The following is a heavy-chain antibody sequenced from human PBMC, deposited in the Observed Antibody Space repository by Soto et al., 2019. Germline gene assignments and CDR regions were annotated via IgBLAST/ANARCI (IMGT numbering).Heavy chain of an antibody. V-gene: IGHV2-5*01. CDR2: IYWNDDK. CDR3: AHSASVPCCYYFDH. Sequence: SGPTLVSPTQTLTLTCTFSGFSLSTTGVGVGWIRQPPGKALEWLALIYWNDDKRYRPSLKSRLTITTDTSKNQVVLRMTNMDPMDTATYYCAHSASVPCCYYFDHWGPGTLVTVSS. J-gene: IGHJ4*02. CDR1: GFSLSTTGVG. D-gene: IGHD1-26*01.